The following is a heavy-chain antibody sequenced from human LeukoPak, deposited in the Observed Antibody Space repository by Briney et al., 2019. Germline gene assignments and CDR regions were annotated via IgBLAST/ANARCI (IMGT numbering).Heavy chain of an antibody. CDR2: IHQSGDT. CDR1: GASFSGYY. CDR3: ARPMVRGAPHKYWHFDL. J-gene: IGHJ2*01. V-gene: IGHV4-34*01. D-gene: IGHD3-10*01. Sequence: TSETLSLTCAVYGASFSGYYWSWIRQPPGKGLEWIGDIHQSGDTNYNPSLKSRVTKSVDTSKNQFSLKLTSVTAADTAVYYCARPMVRGAPHKYWHFDLWGRGTLVTVSS.